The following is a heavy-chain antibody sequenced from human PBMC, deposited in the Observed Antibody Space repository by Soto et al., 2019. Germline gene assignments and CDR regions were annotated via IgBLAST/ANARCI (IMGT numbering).Heavy chain of an antibody. Sequence: SETLSLTCTVSGGSISSYYWSWIRQPPGKGLEWIGYIYYSGSTNYNPSLKSRVTISVDTSKNQFSLKLSSVTATDTAIYYCASTYNDILTGYNWGQGALVTVSS. CDR2: IYYSGST. D-gene: IGHD3-9*01. CDR1: GGSISSYY. J-gene: IGHJ4*02. CDR3: ASTYNDILTGYN. V-gene: IGHV4-59*08.